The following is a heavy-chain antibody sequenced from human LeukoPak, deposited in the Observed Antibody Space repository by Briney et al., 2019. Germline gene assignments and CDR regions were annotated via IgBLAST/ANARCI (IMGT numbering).Heavy chain of an antibody. D-gene: IGHD2-8*01. Sequence: GGSLRLSCAASGVTFSDYYMSWIRQAPGKGLEWVSYISSSGSTIYYADSVKGRFTISRDNAKNSLYLQMNSLRAEDTAVYYCARAGPRYCTNGVCYTYYGMDVWGQGTTVTVSS. CDR1: GVTFSDYY. CDR2: ISSSGSTI. V-gene: IGHV3-11*01. J-gene: IGHJ6*02. CDR3: ARAGPRYCTNGVCYTYYGMDV.